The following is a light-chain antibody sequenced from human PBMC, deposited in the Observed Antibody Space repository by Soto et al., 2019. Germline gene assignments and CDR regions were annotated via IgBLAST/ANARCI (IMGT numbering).Light chain of an antibody. V-gene: IGLV1-47*02. Sequence: QSVLTQPPSASGTPGQRVAISCSGSSSNIGSNYVSWYQQLPGTAPKLLIYSNNQRPSGVPDRFSGSKSGTSASLAISGLRSEDEADYYCASWDDTLSGLVFGGGTQLTVL. CDR2: SNN. CDR3: ASWDDTLSGLV. CDR1: SSNIGSNY. J-gene: IGLJ3*02.